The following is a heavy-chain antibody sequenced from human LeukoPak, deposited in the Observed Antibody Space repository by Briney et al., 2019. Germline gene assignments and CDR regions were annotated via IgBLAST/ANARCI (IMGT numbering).Heavy chain of an antibody. CDR1: GFTFSSYS. CDR3: AREYSSSSPLDY. V-gene: IGHV3-48*04. CDR2: ISSSSSTT. Sequence: GGSLRLSCAASGFTFSSYSMNWVRQAPGKGLEWVSYISSSSSTTYYADSVKGRFTISRDNAENSLYLQMNSLRADDTAVYYCAREYSSSSPLDYWGQGTLVTVSS. J-gene: IGHJ4*02. D-gene: IGHD6-6*01.